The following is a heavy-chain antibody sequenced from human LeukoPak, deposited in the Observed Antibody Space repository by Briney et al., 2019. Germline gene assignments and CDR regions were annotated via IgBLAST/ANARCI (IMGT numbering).Heavy chain of an antibody. Sequence: SETLSLTCTVSGGSISSYYWSWIRQPPGKGLEWIGYIYCSGSTNYNPSLKSRVTISVDTSKNQFSLKLSSVTAADTAVYYCARDRGSSSWYGAFDIWGQGTMVTVSS. V-gene: IGHV4-59*01. CDR3: ARDRGSSSWYGAFDI. CDR2: IYCSGST. CDR1: GGSISSYY. J-gene: IGHJ3*02. D-gene: IGHD6-13*01.